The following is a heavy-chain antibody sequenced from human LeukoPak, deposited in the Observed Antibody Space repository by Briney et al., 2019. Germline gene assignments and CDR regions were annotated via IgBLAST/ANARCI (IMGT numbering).Heavy chain of an antibody. D-gene: IGHD4-23*01. V-gene: IGHV1-69*13. Sequence: SVKVSCKASGGTFSSYAISWVRPAPGQGLEWMGGIIPIFGTANYAQKFQGRVTITADESTSTAYMELSSLRSEDTAVYYCARGGHGGNSEFDYWGQGTLVTVSS. CDR1: GGTFSSYA. CDR3: ARGGHGGNSEFDY. CDR2: IIPIFGTA. J-gene: IGHJ4*02.